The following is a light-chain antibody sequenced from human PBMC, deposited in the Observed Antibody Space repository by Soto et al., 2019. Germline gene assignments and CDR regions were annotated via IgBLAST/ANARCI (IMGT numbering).Light chain of an antibody. V-gene: IGKV1-12*01. J-gene: IGKJ4*01. Sequence: DIQVTQSPSSVSASVGDRVTITCRASQDISSWLAWYQQKPGKAPKLLIYAASSLQSGVPSRFSGSGSGTDFSLTITSLQPEDFASYYCQQANSFPFTFGGGTKVDIK. CDR2: AAS. CDR3: QQANSFPFT. CDR1: QDISSW.